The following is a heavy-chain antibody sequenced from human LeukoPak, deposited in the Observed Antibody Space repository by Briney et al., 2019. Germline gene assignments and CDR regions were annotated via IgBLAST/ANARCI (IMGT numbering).Heavy chain of an antibody. J-gene: IGHJ3*02. CDR2: ISSSSSYI. CDR3: ARTNWNYYDAFDI. CDR1: GFTFSSYS. D-gene: IGHD1-7*01. V-gene: IGHV3-21*01. Sequence: GGSLRLSCAASGFTFSSYSMNWVRQAPGRGLEWVSSISSSSSYIYYADSVKGRFTISRDNAKNSLYLQMNSLRAEDTAVYYCARTNWNYYDAFDIWGQGTMVTVSS.